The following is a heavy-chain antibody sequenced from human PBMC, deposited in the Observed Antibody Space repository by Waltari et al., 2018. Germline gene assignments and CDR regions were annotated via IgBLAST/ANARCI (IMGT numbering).Heavy chain of an antibody. Sequence: QVQLVQSGTEVKKPGASVKVSCKASGYTFSNYCSSWVRQAPGQGPEWMGRVSAYNGDTKYEQKIKDRVSMTTDTSTSTAYMELRSLRSDDTAVYYCARGAPGIPPPIFDYWGQGTLVTVSS. D-gene: IGHD5-18*01. J-gene: IGHJ4*02. CDR2: VSAYNGDT. CDR3: ARGAPGIPPPIFDY. CDR1: GYTFSNYC. V-gene: IGHV1-18*01.